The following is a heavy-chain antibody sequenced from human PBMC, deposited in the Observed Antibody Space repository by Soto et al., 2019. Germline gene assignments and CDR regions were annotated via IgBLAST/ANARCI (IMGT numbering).Heavy chain of an antibody. CDR2: INPNSGCT. J-gene: IGHJ3*02. D-gene: IGHD5-12*01. CDR3: ARVGMSGYVGHNAFDI. CDR1: GYTFTGYY. Sequence: GASVKVSCKASGYTFTGYYMHWVRQAPGQGLEWMGWINPNSGCTNYAQKFQGRVTMTRDTSISTAYMELSRLRSDDTAVYYCARVGMSGYVGHNAFDIWGQGTMVTVSS. V-gene: IGHV1-2*02.